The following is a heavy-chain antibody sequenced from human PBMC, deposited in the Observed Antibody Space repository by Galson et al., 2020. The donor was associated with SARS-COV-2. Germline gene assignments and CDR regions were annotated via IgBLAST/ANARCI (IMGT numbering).Heavy chain of an antibody. CDR1: GFTFDDYA. J-gene: IGHJ6*02. Sequence: SLKISCAASGFTFDDYAMHWVRQAPGKGLEWVSGISWNSGSIGYADSVKGRFTISRDNAKNSMYLQMNSLRAEDTALYYCALLPGATDYYYGMDVWGQGTTVTVSS. V-gene: IGHV3-9*01. CDR3: ALLPGATDYYYGMDV. D-gene: IGHD1-26*01. CDR2: ISWNSGSI.